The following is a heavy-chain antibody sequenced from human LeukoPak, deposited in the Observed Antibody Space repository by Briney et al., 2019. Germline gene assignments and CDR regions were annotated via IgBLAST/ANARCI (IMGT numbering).Heavy chain of an antibody. D-gene: IGHD3-22*01. CDR1: GFTFSSHA. CDR3: ARDPYYYDSSGLGYYFDY. J-gene: IGHJ4*02. V-gene: IGHV3-30-3*01. CDR2: ISYDGSNK. Sequence: GGSLRLFCAASGFTFSSHAMHWVRQAPGKELERVAVISYDGSNKYYADSVKGRFTMSRDNSKNTLYLQMYSLRAEDTAVYYCARDPYYYDSSGLGYYFDYWGQGTLVTVSS.